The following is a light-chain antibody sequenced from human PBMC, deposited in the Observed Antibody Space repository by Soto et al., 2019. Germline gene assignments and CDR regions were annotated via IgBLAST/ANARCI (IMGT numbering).Light chain of an antibody. CDR1: SSDVGGYNY. CDR3: SSYTSSSSHYV. CDR2: DVS. J-gene: IGLJ1*01. V-gene: IGLV2-14*01. Sequence: QSALTQPASVSGSPGQSITISCTGTSSDVGGYNYVSWYQQHPGKAPKLMIYDVSNRPSGVSNRFSGSKSGNTASLTISGLQAEHEADYYCSSYTSSSSHYVFGTGTQLTVL.